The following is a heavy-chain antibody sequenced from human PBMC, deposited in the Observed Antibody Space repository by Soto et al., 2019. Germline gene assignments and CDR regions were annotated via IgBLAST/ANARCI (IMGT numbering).Heavy chain of an antibody. CDR1: GGSISSYY. CDR3: ARAEDTAMVYYYGMDV. V-gene: IGHV4-59*01. Sequence: ETLSLTCTVSGGSISSYYWSWIRQPPGKGLEWIGYIYYSGSTNYNPSLKSRVTISVDTSKNQFSLKLSSVTAADTAVYYCARAEDTAMVYYYGMDVWGQGTTVTVSS. CDR2: IYYSGST. D-gene: IGHD5-18*01. J-gene: IGHJ6*02.